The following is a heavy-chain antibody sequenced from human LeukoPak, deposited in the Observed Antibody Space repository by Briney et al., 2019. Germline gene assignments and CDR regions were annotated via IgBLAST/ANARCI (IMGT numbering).Heavy chain of an antibody. V-gene: IGHV3-53*01. CDR1: GLTGSHNY. CDR3: IVFGDSNH. D-gene: IGHD4-17*01. Sequence: PGGSLRLSCAASGLTGSHNYVSWVHQAPGKGPEWVSAIHTSGDTCYADSVKGRFTISRDTSKNTLYLQINSLRVEDTAVYYCIVFGDSNHWGQGTLVTVSS. CDR2: IHTSGDT. J-gene: IGHJ5*02.